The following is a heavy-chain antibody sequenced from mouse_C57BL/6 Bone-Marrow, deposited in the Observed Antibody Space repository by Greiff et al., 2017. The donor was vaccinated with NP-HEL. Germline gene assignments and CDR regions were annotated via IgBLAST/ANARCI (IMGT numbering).Heavy chain of an antibody. J-gene: IGHJ3*01. CDR2: ISYDGSN. Sequence: EVQLVESGPGLVKPSQSLSLTCSVTGYSITSGYYWNWIRQFPGNKLKWMGYISYDGSNNYNPSLKNRISITRDTSKNQFFLKLNSVTTEDTATYYCARAGSGYVLFAYWGQGTLVTVSA. CDR3: ARAGSGYVLFAY. CDR1: GYSITSGYY. D-gene: IGHD3-2*02. V-gene: IGHV3-6*01.